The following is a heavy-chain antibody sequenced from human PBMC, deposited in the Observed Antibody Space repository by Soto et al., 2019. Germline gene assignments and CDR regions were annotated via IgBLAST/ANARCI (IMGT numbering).Heavy chain of an antibody. V-gene: IGHV4-59*01. D-gene: IGHD6-13*01. Sequence: SETLSLTCTVSGGSISSYYWSWIRQPPGKGLEWIGYIYYSGSTNYNPSLKSRVTISVDTSKNQFSLKLSSVTAADTAVYYCARERIAAAGARGAFDIWGQGTMVTVSS. CDR3: ARERIAAAGARGAFDI. CDR1: GGSISSYY. J-gene: IGHJ3*02. CDR2: IYYSGST.